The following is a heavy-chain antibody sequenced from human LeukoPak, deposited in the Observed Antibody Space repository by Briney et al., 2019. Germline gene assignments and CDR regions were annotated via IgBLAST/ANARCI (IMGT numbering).Heavy chain of an antibody. D-gene: IGHD3-10*01. CDR1: GGSFSGYY. Sequence: PSETLSLTCAVYGGSFSGYYWSWIRQPPGKGLEWIGEINHSGSTNYNPSLKSRVTISVDTSKNQFSLKLSSVTAADTAVYYCARYYYGSGSYSTNYFDYWGQGTLVTVSS. CDR3: ARYYYGSGSYSTNYFDY. CDR2: INHSGST. V-gene: IGHV4-34*01. J-gene: IGHJ4*02.